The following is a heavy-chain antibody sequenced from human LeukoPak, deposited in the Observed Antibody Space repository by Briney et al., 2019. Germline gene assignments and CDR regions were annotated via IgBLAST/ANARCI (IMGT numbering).Heavy chain of an antibody. D-gene: IGHD1-26*01. Sequence: SETLSLTCTVSGGSISSYYWSWIRQPAGKGLEWIGRIYTSGSTNYNPSLKSRVTISVDTSKNQFSLKLSSVTAADTAVYYCARQSFAPFQVGPETPIESWGQGTLVTVSS. V-gene: IGHV4-4*07. CDR3: ARQSFAPFQVGPETPIES. CDR2: IYTSGST. CDR1: GGSISSYY. J-gene: IGHJ4*02.